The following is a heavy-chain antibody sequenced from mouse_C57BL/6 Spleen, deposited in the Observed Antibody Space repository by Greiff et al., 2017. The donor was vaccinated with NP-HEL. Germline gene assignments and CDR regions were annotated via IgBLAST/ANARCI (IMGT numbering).Heavy chain of an antibody. CDR2: INPSSGYT. V-gene: IGHV1-4*01. CDR1: GYTFTSYT. Sequence: VQLQQSGAELARPGASVKMSCKASGYTFTSYTMHWVKQRPGQGLEWIGYINPSSGYTKYNQKFKDKATLTADKSSSKAYMQLSSLTSEDSAVYDCAREGDYYGSSDYWGQGTTLTVSS. D-gene: IGHD1-1*01. J-gene: IGHJ2*01. CDR3: AREGDYYGSSDY.